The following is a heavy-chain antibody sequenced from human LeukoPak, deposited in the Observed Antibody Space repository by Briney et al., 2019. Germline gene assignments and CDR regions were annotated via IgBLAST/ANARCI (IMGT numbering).Heavy chain of an antibody. CDR2: IYYSGGT. Sequence: SETLSLTCTVSGGSISSSSYYWGWIRQPPGKGLEWIGSIYYSGGTYYNPSLKSRVTISVDTSKNQFSLKLSSVTAADTAVYYCATYHQRFDPWGQGTLVTVSS. J-gene: IGHJ5*02. D-gene: IGHD2-2*01. CDR1: GGSISSSSYY. CDR3: ATYHQRFDP. V-gene: IGHV4-39*01.